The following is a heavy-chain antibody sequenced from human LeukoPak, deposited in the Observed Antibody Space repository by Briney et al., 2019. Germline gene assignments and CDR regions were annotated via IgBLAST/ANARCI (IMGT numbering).Heavy chain of an antibody. CDR2: INHSGST. CDR3: ARAHYDFWSGSQP. CDR1: GGSFSGYY. J-gene: IGHJ4*02. V-gene: IGHV4-34*01. D-gene: IGHD3-3*01. Sequence: PSETLSLTCAVYGGSFSGYYWSWIRQPPGKGLEWIGEINHSGSTNYNPSLKSRVTISVDTSKNQFSLKLSSVTAADTAVYYCARAHYDFWSGSQPWGQGTLVTVSS.